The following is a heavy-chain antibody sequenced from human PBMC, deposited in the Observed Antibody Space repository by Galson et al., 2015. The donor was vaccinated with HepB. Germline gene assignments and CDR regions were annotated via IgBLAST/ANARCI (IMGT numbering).Heavy chain of an antibody. CDR3: ARAAPLYDLLTTHFDY. J-gene: IGHJ4*02. CDR1: GFTFSSYS. D-gene: IGHD3-9*01. CDR2: ISSSSSTV. V-gene: IGHV3-48*01. Sequence: SLRLSCAASGFTFSSYSMNWVRQAPGKGLEWVSYISSSSSTVYYADSVKGRFTISRDNAKNSLYLQMNSLRAEDTAAYYCARAAPLYDLLTTHFDYWAREPWSPSPQ.